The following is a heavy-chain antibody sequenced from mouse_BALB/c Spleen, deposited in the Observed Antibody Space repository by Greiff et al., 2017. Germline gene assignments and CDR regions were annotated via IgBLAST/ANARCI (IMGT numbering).Heavy chain of an antibody. Sequence: EVKLQESGPELVKPGASVKIPCKASGYTFTDYNMDWVKQSHGKSLEWIGDINPNNGGTIYNQKFKGKATLTVDKSSSTAYMELRSLTSEDTAVYYCASGYGPHWYFDVWGAGTTVTVSS. D-gene: IGHD1-2*01. V-gene: IGHV1-18*01. J-gene: IGHJ1*01. CDR2: INPNNGGT. CDR3: ASGYGPHWYFDV. CDR1: GYTFTDYN.